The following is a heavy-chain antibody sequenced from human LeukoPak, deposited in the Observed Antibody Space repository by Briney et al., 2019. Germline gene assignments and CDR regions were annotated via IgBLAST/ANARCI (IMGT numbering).Heavy chain of an antibody. V-gene: IGHV3-30*18. CDR2: ISYDGSNK. CDR3: AKGHSSSSYASNDY. J-gene: IGHJ4*02. Sequence: GGSLRLSCAASGFTFSSYGMHWVRQAPGKGLEWVAVISYDGSNKYYADSVKGRFTISRDNSKNTLYLQMNSLRAEDTAVYYCAKGHSSSSYASNDYWGQGALVTVSS. CDR1: GFTFSSYG. D-gene: IGHD6-6*01.